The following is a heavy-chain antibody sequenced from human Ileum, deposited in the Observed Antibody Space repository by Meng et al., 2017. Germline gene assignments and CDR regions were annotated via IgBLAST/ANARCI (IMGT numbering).Heavy chain of an antibody. V-gene: IGHV4-4*02. CDR2: ISHSGSA. CDR1: SGSISSNTY. J-gene: IGHJ4*02. D-gene: IGHD4-23*01. Sequence: QGHLPGSGPGLGRPSGTLSLTCAVSSGSISSNTYWSWVRQPPGKGLEWIGQISHSGSAYYNPSLKSRVTMSVDKSKSQFSLMLTSVTAADTAIYYCARHGGYSQDFWGQGTLVTVSS. CDR3: ARHGGYSQDF.